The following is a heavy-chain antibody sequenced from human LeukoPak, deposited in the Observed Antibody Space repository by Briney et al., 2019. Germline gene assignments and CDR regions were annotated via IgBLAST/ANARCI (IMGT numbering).Heavy chain of an antibody. CDR3: STDSVATAMTLDY. J-gene: IGHJ4*02. D-gene: IGHD5-18*01. CDR2: IKSKTDGGTT. CDR1: GFTFSDAW. V-gene: IGHV3-15*01. Sequence: GRSLRLSCAASGFTFSDAWMSWVRQAPGKGLEWVGRIKSKTDGGTTDSAAPVKARFTISRDDSKNTLHLQMNSLKIEDTAVYFCSTDSVATAMTLDYWGQGTLVTVSS.